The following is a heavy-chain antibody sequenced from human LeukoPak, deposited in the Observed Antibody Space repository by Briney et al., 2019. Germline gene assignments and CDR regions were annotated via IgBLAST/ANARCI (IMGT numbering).Heavy chain of an antibody. Sequence: GGSLRLSCAASGFTFSSYAMRWVRQAPGKGLEWVSGISGSGGSTYYADSVKGRFTIARDNSKNTLYLQMNSLRAEDTAVYYCAKGNCRGTSCYSDYWGQGTLVTVSS. J-gene: IGHJ4*02. V-gene: IGHV3-23*01. CDR2: ISGSGGST. CDR3: AKGNCRGTSCYSDY. D-gene: IGHD2-2*02. CDR1: GFTFSSYA.